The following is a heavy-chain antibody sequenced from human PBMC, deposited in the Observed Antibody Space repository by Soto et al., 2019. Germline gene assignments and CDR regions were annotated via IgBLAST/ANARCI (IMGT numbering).Heavy chain of an antibody. CDR3: AREMATIYGSGYVDY. CDR2: IIPIFGTA. V-gene: IGHV1-69*12. J-gene: IGHJ4*02. CDR1: GGTFSSYA. Sequence: QVQLVQSGAEVKKPGSSVKVSCKASGGTFSSYAISWVRQAPGQGLEWMGGIIPIFGTANYAQKFQGRVTSTADDSESTAYLELSSLRSEETAGCCCAREMATIYGSGYVDYWGQGALVTVSS. D-gene: IGHD3-10*01.